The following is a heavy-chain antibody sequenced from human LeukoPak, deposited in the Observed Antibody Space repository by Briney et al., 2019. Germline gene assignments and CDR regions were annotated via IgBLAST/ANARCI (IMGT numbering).Heavy chain of an antibody. Sequence: SVKVSCKASGGTFSSYAISWVRQAPGQGLEWMGRIIPIFGTAHYAQKFQGRVTITTDESTSTAYMELSSLRSEDTAVYYCIRGWGTITRSGPHKTKKWGTFDYWGQGTLVTVSS. CDR2: IIPIFGTA. D-gene: IGHD5-24*01. CDR1: GGTFSSYA. J-gene: IGHJ4*02. CDR3: IRGWGTITRSGPHKTKKWGTFDY. V-gene: IGHV1-69*05.